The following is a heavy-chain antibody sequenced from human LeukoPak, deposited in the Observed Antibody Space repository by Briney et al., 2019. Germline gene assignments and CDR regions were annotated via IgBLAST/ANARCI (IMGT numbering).Heavy chain of an antibody. CDR3: ARGNQRELLEWLLSSYGYYYMDV. J-gene: IGHJ6*03. CDR2: ISGSGAYS. D-gene: IGHD3-3*01. CDR1: GFTFSDYA. Sequence: PGGSLRLSCAVSGFTFSDYAMSWVRQAPGKGLEWVSGISGSGAYSYYADSVKGRFTISRDNAKNSLYLQMNSLRAEDTAVYYCARGNQRELLEWLLSSYGYYYMDVWGKGTTVTVSS. V-gene: IGHV3-21*01.